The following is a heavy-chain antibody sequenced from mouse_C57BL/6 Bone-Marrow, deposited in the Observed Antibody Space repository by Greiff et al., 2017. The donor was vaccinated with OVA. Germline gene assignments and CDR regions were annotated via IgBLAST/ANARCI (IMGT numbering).Heavy chain of an antibody. CDR2: INYDGSST. D-gene: IGHD2-4*01. CDR1: GFTFSDYY. Sequence: EVQRVESEGGLVQPGSSMKLSCTASGFTFSDYYMAWVRQVPEKGLEWVANINYDGSSTYYLDSLKSRFIISRDNEKNILYLQMSSLKSEDTATYYCAREGYDYDAFAYWGQGTLVTVSA. CDR3: AREGYDYDAFAY. V-gene: IGHV5-16*01. J-gene: IGHJ3*01.